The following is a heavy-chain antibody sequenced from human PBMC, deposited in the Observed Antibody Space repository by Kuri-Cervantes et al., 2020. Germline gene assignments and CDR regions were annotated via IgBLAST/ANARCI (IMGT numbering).Heavy chain of an antibody. D-gene: IGHD6-13*01. CDR1: GFTFSSYA. V-gene: IGHV3-48*04. CDR2: MSSSGSTI. J-gene: IGHJ4*02. CDR3: ARDTADGSDY. Sequence: GESLKISCAASGFTFSSYAMSWVRQAPGKGLEWVSYMSSSGSTIYYADSVKGRFTISRDNAKSSLYLQMNSLRAEDTAVYYCARDTADGSDYWGQGTVVTVSS.